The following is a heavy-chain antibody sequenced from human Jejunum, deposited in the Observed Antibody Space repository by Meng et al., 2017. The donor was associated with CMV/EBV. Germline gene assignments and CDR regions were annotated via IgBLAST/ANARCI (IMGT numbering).Heavy chain of an antibody. J-gene: IGHJ4*02. CDR1: GGSSSSGSCS. V-gene: IGHV4-39*02. Sequence: SGGSSSSGSCSWGWGWIRHPPGKGVEWIGTIYYSGSTYDNPSLKSRVTISVDTPKNHFSLSLSSVAAADTAVYYCARRPYGINYFDYWGQGTLVTVSS. CDR3: ARRPYGINYFDY. CDR2: IYYSGST. D-gene: IGHD4-17*01.